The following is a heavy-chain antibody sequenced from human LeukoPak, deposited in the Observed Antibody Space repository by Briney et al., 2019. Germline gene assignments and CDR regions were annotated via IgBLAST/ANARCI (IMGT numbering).Heavy chain of an antibody. Sequence: SGGSLRLSCTASGFAFDEHGMSWVRQVPGKGLEWVSGINWSGKSTAYADPFRGRFTISRDNAKNSLYLQMDSLRAEDTALYYCARAPITSPFYFDSWGQGTLVTVSS. CDR1: GFAFDEHG. CDR3: ARAPITSPFYFDS. V-gene: IGHV3-20*04. J-gene: IGHJ4*02. D-gene: IGHD2-2*01. CDR2: INWSGKST.